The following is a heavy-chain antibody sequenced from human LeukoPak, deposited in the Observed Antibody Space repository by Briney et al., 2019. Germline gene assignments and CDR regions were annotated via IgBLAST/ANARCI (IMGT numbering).Heavy chain of an antibody. CDR2: IYYTGGT. Sequence: SETLSLTCTVSGDSITSGSYYGAWIRQHPGKGLEWIGYIYYTGGTHYNPSLKSRLTISVDTSENHFSLKLSSVTAADTAVYYCARYLFGSGWYRSLGFDPWGQGTLVTVSS. CDR3: ARYLFGSGWYRSLGFDP. V-gene: IGHV4-31*03. J-gene: IGHJ5*02. D-gene: IGHD6-19*01. CDR1: GDSITSGSYY.